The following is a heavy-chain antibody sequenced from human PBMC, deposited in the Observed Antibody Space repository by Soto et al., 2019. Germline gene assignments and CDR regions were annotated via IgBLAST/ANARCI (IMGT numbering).Heavy chain of an antibody. CDR2: IWYDGSNK. CDR3: ARGGIVGAPVGYYFDY. CDR1: GFTFSSYG. V-gene: IGHV3-33*01. Sequence: GGSLRLSCAASGFTFSSYGMHWVRQAPGKGLEWVAVIWYDGSNKYYADSVKGRFTISRDNSKNTLYLQMNSLRAEDTAVYYCARGGIVGAPVGYYFDYWGQGTLVTVSS. J-gene: IGHJ4*02. D-gene: IGHD1-26*01.